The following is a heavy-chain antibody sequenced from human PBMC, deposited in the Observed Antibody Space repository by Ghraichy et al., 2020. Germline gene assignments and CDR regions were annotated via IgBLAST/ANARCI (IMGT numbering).Heavy chain of an antibody. CDR1: GGSISSGSYY. J-gene: IGHJ6*02. D-gene: IGHD3-10*01. CDR3: ARDERLLWFGESNYYGMDV. V-gene: IGHV4-61*02. Sequence: SETLSLTCTVSGGSISSGSYYWSWIRQPAGKGLEWIGRIYTSGSTNYNPSLKSRVTISVDTSKNQFSLKLSSVTAADTAVYYCARDERLLWFGESNYYGMDVWSQGTTVTVSS. CDR2: IYTSGST.